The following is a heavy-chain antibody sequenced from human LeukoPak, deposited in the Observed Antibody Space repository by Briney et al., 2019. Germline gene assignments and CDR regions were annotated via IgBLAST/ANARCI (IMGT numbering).Heavy chain of an antibody. D-gene: IGHD3-3*01. V-gene: IGHV3-30*01. J-gene: IGHJ6*03. CDR1: GFTFSSYA. Sequence: PGRSLRLSCAASGFTFSSYAMHWVRQAPGKGLEWVAVISYDGSNKYYADSVKGRFTISRDNSKNTLYLQMNSLRAEDTAVYYCARDVVFGVVTPPYYYYYMDVWGKGTTVTVSS. CDR3: ARDVVFGVVTPPYYYYYMDV. CDR2: ISYDGSNK.